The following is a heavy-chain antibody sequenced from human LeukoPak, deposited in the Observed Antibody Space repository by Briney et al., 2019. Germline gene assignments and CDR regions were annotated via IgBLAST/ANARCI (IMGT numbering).Heavy chain of an antibody. Sequence: ASVKVSCKASGYXFTSYYMHWVRQAPGQGLEWMGIINPSGGSTSYAQKFQGRVTMTRDTSTSTVYMELSSLRSEDTAVYYCARDLRDYDILTGYYYGSRDYYGMDVWGQGTTVTVSS. D-gene: IGHD3-9*01. J-gene: IGHJ6*02. V-gene: IGHV1-46*01. CDR1: GYXFTSYY. CDR3: ARDLRDYDILTGYYYGSRDYYGMDV. CDR2: INPSGGST.